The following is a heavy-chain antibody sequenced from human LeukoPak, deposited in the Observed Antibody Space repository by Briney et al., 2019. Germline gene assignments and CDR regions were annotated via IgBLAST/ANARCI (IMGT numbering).Heavy chain of an antibody. J-gene: IGHJ4*02. V-gene: IGHV3-66*01. Sequence: GGSLRLSCAASGVTVSHNYLTWLRQAPGKGLEWVSLIYSGCSTYYADSVKGRFTISRDNSRNTLYLQMNSLKSEDTAVYYCGRVAKSDYGSGSYWGGFRDWGQGTLVTVSS. CDR1: GVTVSHNY. CDR2: IYSGCST. CDR3: GRVAKSDYGSGSYWGGFRD. D-gene: IGHD3-10*01.